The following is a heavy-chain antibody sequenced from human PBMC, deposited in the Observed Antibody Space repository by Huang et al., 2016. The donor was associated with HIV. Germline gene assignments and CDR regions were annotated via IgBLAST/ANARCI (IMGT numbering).Heavy chain of an antibody. V-gene: IGHV1-18*01. CDR3: ARGGGIQLWLLGYYYMDV. D-gene: IGHD5-18*01. CDR2: ISVYNGNT. CDR1: GYTFSSFG. J-gene: IGHJ6*03. Sequence: QVQLVQSGAEVKKPGASVKVSCKASGYTFSSFGISWVRQAPGQGLEWGGWISVYNGNTKFAKKFQGRLNMTTDTSTSTAYMELRSLRSDDTAVYYCARGGGIQLWLLGYYYMDVWGNGTTVTVSS.